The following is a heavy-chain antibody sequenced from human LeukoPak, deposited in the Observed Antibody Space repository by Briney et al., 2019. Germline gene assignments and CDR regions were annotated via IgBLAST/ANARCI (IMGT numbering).Heavy chain of an antibody. CDR1: GYTFTGYY. D-gene: IGHD3-3*01. V-gene: IGHV1-2*02. CDR2: INPNSGGT. Sequence: ASVKVSXKASGYTFTGYYMHWVRQAPGQGLEWMGWINPNSGGTKYAQKFQGRVTMTRDTSISTAYMELSRLRSDDTAVYYCARGEYYDFWSASYYFDYWGQGTLVTVSS. CDR3: ARGEYYDFWSASYYFDY. J-gene: IGHJ4*02.